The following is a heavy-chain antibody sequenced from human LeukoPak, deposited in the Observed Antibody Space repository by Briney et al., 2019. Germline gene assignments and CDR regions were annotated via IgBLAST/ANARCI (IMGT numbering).Heavy chain of an antibody. CDR3: ARGLTGDWFDY. J-gene: IGHJ4*02. D-gene: IGHD7-27*01. CDR1: GGSFSGYY. CDR2: INHSGST. Sequence: SETLSLTCAVYGGSFSGYYWSWIRQPPGKGLEWIGEINHSGSTNYNPSLESRVTISVDTSKNQFSLKLSSVTAADTAVYYCARGLTGDWFDYWGQGTLVTVSS. V-gene: IGHV4-34*01.